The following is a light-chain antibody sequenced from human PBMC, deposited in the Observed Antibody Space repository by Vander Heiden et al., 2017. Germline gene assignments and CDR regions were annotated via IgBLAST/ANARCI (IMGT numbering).Light chain of an antibody. CDR2: RNN. J-gene: IGLJ3*02. CDR1: SSNIGSNY. V-gene: IGLV1-47*01. CDR3: AAWDDSLSGWV. Sequence: QSVLTQPPSASGTPGQWVTIPCSGSSSNIGSNYVYWYQQLPGTAPKLLIYRNNQRPSGVPDRFSGSKSGTSASLAISGLRSEDEADYYCAAWDDSLSGWVFGGGTKLTVL.